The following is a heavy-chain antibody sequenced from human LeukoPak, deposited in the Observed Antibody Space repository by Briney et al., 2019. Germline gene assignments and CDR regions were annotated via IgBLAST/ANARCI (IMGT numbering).Heavy chain of an antibody. CDR1: AFTFSSYT. CDR3: AKDGYVSWAYQLSHFDY. CDR2: ISNGGGST. J-gene: IGHJ4*02. Sequence: GGSLRLSCAASAFTFSSYTMSWVRQAPGKGLEWVSAISNGGGSTYYADSVKGRFTISRDNSKNTVYLQMNSLRAEDTAVYYRAKDGYVSWAYQLSHFDYWGQGTLVTVSS. V-gene: IGHV3-23*01. D-gene: IGHD2-2*03.